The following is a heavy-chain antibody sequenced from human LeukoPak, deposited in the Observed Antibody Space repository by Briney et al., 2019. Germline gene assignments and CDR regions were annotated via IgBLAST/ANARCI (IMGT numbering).Heavy chain of an antibody. V-gene: IGHV1-18*01. CDR3: ARAGHRRYYYVNGYDY. Sequence: ASVRVSCKASGGTFGSYAISWVRQAPGQGLEWMGWISTYNGHTNYAQKLQGRVTMTTDTSTSTAYMELRSLRSDDTAVYYCARAGHRRYYYVNGYDYWGQGTLVTVSS. CDR2: ISTYNGHT. J-gene: IGHJ4*02. CDR1: GGTFGSYA. D-gene: IGHD3-10*02.